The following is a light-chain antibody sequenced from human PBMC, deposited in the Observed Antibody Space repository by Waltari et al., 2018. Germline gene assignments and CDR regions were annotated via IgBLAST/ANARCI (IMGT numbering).Light chain of an antibody. CDR1: QSVRNF. CDR2: DAS. V-gene: IGKV3-11*01. Sequence: EVVLTQSPATLSLSPGERATLSCRASQSVRNFLVLYQQKPGQGPRPLIYDASNRATGIPARFSGSGSGTDFTLTISSLEPEDFAVYYCMQRTNWPLTFGGGTKVEIK. J-gene: IGKJ4*01. CDR3: MQRTNWPLT.